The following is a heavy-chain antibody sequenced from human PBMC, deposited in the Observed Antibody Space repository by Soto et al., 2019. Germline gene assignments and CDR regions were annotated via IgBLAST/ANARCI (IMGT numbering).Heavy chain of an antibody. CDR1: GFIFSSYG. J-gene: IGHJ4*02. CDR2: ISYDGSSK. CDR3: AKGGEYQLLRIYFDY. Sequence: QVQLVESGGGVVQPGRSLRLSCAASGFIFSSYGRHWVRQAPGKGLEWVAVISYDGSSKYYADSVKGRFTISRDNSENTLHLQMNSLRAEDTAMYYCAKGGEYQLLRIYFDYWGQGTPVTVSS. V-gene: IGHV3-30*18. D-gene: IGHD2-2*01.